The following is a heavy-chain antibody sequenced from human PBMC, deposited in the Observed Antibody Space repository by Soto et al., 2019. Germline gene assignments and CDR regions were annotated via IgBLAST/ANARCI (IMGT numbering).Heavy chain of an antibody. V-gene: IGHV4-59*01. CDR3: ARASVYYDILTGPLGY. CDR2: MYYGGRT. CDR1: GGSISSYY. Sequence: PSETLSLTCTVSGGSISSYYWSWIRQPPGKGLEWIGYMYYGGRTNYNPSLKSRVTISVDTSISTAYMELSSLRSEDTAVYYCARASVYYDILTGPLGYWGQGTLVTVSS. D-gene: IGHD3-9*01. J-gene: IGHJ4*02.